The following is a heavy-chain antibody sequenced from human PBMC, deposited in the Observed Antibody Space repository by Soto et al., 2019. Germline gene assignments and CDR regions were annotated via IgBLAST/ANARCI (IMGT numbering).Heavy chain of an antibody. CDR2: IKQDGSDK. D-gene: IGHD1-26*01. Sequence: EVQLVESGGGLVRPGGSLRLSCAASGFTFSTYCMSWVRQAPGKGLEWVANIKQDGSDKYYVDSVKGRFTISRDNAENSLYLHMNSLRADDTAVYYCTRGGCNSESYYCFDLWGKGTLVTVSS. CDR1: GFTFSTYC. CDR3: TRGGCNSESYYCFDL. V-gene: IGHV3-7*01. J-gene: IGHJ4*02.